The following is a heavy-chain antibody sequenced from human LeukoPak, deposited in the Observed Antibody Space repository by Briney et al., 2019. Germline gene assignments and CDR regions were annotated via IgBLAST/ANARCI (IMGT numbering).Heavy chain of an antibody. CDR2: IYTSGST. CDR3: AGVQNQYSSSWYGYFDY. V-gene: IGHV4-4*07. Sequence: SETLSLTCTVSGGSISSYYWSWIRQPAGKGLEWIGRIYTSGSTNYNPSLKSRVTMSVDTSENQFSLKLSSVTAADTAVYYCAGVQNQYSSSWYGYFDYWGQGTLVTVSS. CDR1: GGSISSYY. J-gene: IGHJ4*02. D-gene: IGHD6-13*01.